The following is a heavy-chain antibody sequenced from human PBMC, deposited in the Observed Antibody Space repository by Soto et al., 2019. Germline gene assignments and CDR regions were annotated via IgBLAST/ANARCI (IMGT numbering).Heavy chain of an antibody. V-gene: IGHV4-34*01. CDR3: ARRGSWSNGWGSNYIWFDP. CDR2: INDRGST. CDR1: GGSFSGYF. D-gene: IGHD1-26*01. Sequence: PSETLSLTCAVYGGSFSGYFLNWIRQPPGKGLEWIGEINDRGSTTYNPSLKSRVTISGDTSKNQFSLKLSSVTAADTAVYYCARRGSWSNGWGSNYIWFDPWGQGTLVTVYS. J-gene: IGHJ5*02.